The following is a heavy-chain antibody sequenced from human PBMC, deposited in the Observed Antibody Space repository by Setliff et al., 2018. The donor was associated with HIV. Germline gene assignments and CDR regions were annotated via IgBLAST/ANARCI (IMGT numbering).Heavy chain of an antibody. CDR2: MMPSSGNT. CDR1: GYTFTSYD. V-gene: IGHV1-8*02. D-gene: IGHD5-12*01. J-gene: IGHJ4*02. Sequence: ASVKVSCKASGYTFTSYDINWVRQATGQGLEWMGWMMPSSGNTGYAQKFQGRLTMTRNTSISTAYMELSGLISEDAAVYYCARASQGGGYNYWGQGTLVTVSS. CDR3: ARASQGGGYNY.